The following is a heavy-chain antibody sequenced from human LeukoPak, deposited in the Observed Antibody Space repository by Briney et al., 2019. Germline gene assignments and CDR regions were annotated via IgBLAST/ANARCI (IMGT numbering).Heavy chain of an antibody. V-gene: IGHV3-23*01. Sequence: GGSLRLSCTASGFTFSSYAMNWVRQAPGKGLEWVSGIGAGGTFTYYADSVKGRFTISRDNSRNTLYLQMNSLRADDTAVYYCAKWGYSSGWPYFDYWGQGTLVTVSS. CDR1: GFTFSSYA. CDR2: IGAGGTFT. D-gene: IGHD6-19*01. CDR3: AKWGYSSGWPYFDY. J-gene: IGHJ4*02.